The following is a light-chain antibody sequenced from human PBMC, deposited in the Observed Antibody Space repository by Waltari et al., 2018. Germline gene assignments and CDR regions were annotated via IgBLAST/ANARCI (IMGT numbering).Light chain of an antibody. Sequence: DIQLTQSPSSLPATIGDRVTVSCRASQSITRYLNWYQLQPGKAPKLLIYGASTLQSGIPSRFSCSGSGTDFTLTISSLQPEDFGIYYCQQTNTMPWTFGQGTKVEIK. CDR1: QSITRY. CDR2: GAS. J-gene: IGKJ1*01. V-gene: IGKV1-39*01. CDR3: QQTNTMPWT.